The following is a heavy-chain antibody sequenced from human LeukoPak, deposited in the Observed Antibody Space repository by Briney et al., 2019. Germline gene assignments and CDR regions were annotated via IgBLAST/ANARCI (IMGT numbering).Heavy chain of an antibody. CDR2: IIPIFGTA. D-gene: IGHD2-2*01. CDR1: GGTFSSYA. J-gene: IGHJ6*03. Sequence: VASVKVSCKASGGTFSSYAISWVRQAPGQGLEWMGGIIPIFGTANYAQKFQGRVTITTDESTSTAYMELSSLRSEDTAVYYCARAPADIVVVPAPLYYYMDVWGKGTTVTVSS. CDR3: ARAPADIVVVPAPLYYYMDV. V-gene: IGHV1-69*05.